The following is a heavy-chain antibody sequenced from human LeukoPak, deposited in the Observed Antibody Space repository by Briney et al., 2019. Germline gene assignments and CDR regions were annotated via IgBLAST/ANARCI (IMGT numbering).Heavy chain of an antibody. CDR1: GFTFSSYS. CDR3: ARDSYGGNPLEYYYMDV. CDR2: ISSSSSYI. J-gene: IGHJ6*03. D-gene: IGHD4-23*01. V-gene: IGHV3-21*01. Sequence: GGSLRLSCAASGFTFSSYSMNWVRQAPGKGLEWVSSISSSSSYIYYADSVKGRFTISRDNAKNSLYLQMNSLRAEDTAVYYCARDSYGGNPLEYYYMDVWGKGTTVTVSS.